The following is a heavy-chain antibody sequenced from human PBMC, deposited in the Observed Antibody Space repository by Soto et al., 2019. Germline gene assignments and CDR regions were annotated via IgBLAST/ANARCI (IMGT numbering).Heavy chain of an antibody. CDR1: GGSFSGYY. V-gene: IGHV4-34*01. J-gene: IGHJ4*02. CDR3: ASQRALAAVFDY. CDR2: INHSGST. Sequence: SETLSLTCAVYGGSFSGYYWSWIRQPPGKGLEWIGEINHSGSTKYNPSLKSRVTISVDTSKNQFSLKLSSVTAADTALYYCASQRALAAVFDYWGQGALVT. D-gene: IGHD2-15*01.